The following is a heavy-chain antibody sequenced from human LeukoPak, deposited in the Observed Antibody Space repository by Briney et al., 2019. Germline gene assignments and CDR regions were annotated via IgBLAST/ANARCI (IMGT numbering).Heavy chain of an antibody. CDR3: AGALAGGLEFTFAY. Sequence: GGSPRLSCAASGITFSSYYMSWVRQAPGKGLEWVANIKQDGSAKYYVDSVKGRFTISRDNAKNSLHLQMNSLRAEDTAVYFCAGALAGGLEFTFAYWGQGVLVTVSS. J-gene: IGHJ4*02. CDR2: IKQDGSAK. D-gene: IGHD3-16*01. CDR1: GITFSSYY. V-gene: IGHV3-7*01.